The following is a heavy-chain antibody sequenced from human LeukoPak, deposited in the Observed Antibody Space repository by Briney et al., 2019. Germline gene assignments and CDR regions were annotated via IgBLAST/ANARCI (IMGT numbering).Heavy chain of an antibody. V-gene: IGHV3-23*01. CDR2: ISSSGGST. CDR3: AKRGITMVRGVVPGY. Sequence: GGSLRLSCAASGFTFSAYDMSWVRQAPGKGLEWVSTISSSGGSTYYADPLKGRVTISRDNSKNTLYLQMNSLRAEDTAVYYCAKRGITMVRGVVPGYWGQGTLVTVSS. D-gene: IGHD3-10*01. CDR1: GFTFSAYD. J-gene: IGHJ4*02.